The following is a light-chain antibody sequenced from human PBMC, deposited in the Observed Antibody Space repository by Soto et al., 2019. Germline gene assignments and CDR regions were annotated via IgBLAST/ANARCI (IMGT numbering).Light chain of an antibody. CDR2: DAS. CDR3: QQYGSLPLT. V-gene: IGKV3-11*01. J-gene: IGKJ4*01. CDR1: QSVSSY. Sequence: EIVLTQSPATLSLSPGERATLSCRASQSVSSYLAWYQQKPGQAPRLLIYDASNRATGIPARFSGSGSGTDFTLTISSLEPEDFAVYYCQQYGSLPLTFGGGTKVEI.